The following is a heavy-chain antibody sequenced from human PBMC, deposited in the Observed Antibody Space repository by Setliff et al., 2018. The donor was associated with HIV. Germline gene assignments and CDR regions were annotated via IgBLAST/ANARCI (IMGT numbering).Heavy chain of an antibody. CDR2: IYTSGTT. Sequence: SETLSLTCTVSGGSISSGGFYWYWIRQPAGKGLEWIGRIYTSGTTNYNPSLKSRVTISMDTSKSQFSLRLTSVTAADTAVYYCAGQDIGAVPALGALDIWGQGTMVTVSS. D-gene: IGHD2-2*01. CDR3: AGQDIGAVPALGALDI. J-gene: IGHJ3*02. CDR1: GGSISSGGFY. V-gene: IGHV4-61*02.